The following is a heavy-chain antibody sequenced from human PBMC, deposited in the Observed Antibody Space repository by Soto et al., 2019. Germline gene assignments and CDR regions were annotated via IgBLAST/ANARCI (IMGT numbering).Heavy chain of an antibody. CDR2: ISGSGGST. D-gene: IGHD3-22*01. CDR3: AKGSGLTMIVVVITN. CDR1: GFTFSSYA. Sequence: PGESLKISCAASGFTFSSYAMSWVRQAPGKGLEWVSAISGSGGSTYYADSVKGRFTISRDNSKNTLYLHMNSLRAEDTAVYYCAKGSGLTMIVVVITNWGQGTLVTVSS. J-gene: IGHJ4*02. V-gene: IGHV3-23*01.